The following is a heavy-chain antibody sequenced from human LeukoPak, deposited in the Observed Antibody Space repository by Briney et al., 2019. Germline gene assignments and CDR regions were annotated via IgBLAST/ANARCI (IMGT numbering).Heavy chain of an antibody. V-gene: IGHV1-8*01. J-gene: IGHJ6*03. CDR1: GYTFISYD. CDR2: MNPNSGNT. D-gene: IGHD1-14*01. CDR3: ARVWEPRKNKRYYYYYMDV. Sequence: ASVKVSCKASGYTFISYDINWVRQATGQGLEWMGWMNPNSGNTGYAQKFQGRVTMTRNTSISTAYMEVSSLRSEDTAVYYCARVWEPRKNKRYYYYYMDVWGKGTTVTVSS.